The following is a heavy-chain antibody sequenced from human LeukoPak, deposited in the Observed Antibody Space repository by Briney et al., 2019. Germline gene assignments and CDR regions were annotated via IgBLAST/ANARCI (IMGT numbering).Heavy chain of an antibody. CDR3: ARSYGSGSYFEFFDY. V-gene: IGHV1-18*01. Sequence: ASVKVSCKASGYTFTSYDINWVRQATGQGLEWMGWISAYNGNTNYAQKLQGRVTMTTDTSTSTAYMELRSLRSDDTAVYYCARSYGSGSYFEFFDYWGQGTLVTVSS. CDR2: ISAYNGNT. D-gene: IGHD3-10*01. CDR1: GYTFTSYD. J-gene: IGHJ4*02.